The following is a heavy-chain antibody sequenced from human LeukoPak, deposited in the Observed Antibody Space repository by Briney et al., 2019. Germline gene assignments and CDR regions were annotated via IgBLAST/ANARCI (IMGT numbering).Heavy chain of an antibody. CDR1: GYTFTGYY. J-gene: IGHJ4*02. D-gene: IGHD3-10*01. CDR2: INPNTGGT. Sequence: ASVKVSCKASGYTFTGYYMHWVRQAPGQGLEWMGWINPNTGGTSYAQKFQGRVTMTRDTFISTAYMDLSRPRADDTAVYYCAREEFFDYWGQGTLVTVSS. V-gene: IGHV1-2*02. CDR3: AREEFFDY.